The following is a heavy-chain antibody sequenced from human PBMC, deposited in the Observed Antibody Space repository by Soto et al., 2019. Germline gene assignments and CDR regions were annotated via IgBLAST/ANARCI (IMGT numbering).Heavy chain of an antibody. CDR3: ARDTPSYYYESSGNNDVFDL. CDR2: ILYDGSKK. J-gene: IGHJ3*01. CDR1: GFTFNSYS. V-gene: IGHV3-30-3*01. Sequence: QAQLVESGGGVVQPGRSLRLSCAASGFTFNSYSMHWLRQPPGKGLEWVAFILYDGSKKYYSDSVKGRFTISRDNSKNTLYLHMGSPRAEDTAVYYCARDTPSYYYESSGNNDVFDLWGQGTMVTVSS. D-gene: IGHD3-22*01.